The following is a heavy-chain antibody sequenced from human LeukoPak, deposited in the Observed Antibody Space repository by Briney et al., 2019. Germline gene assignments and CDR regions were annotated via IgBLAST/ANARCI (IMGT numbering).Heavy chain of an antibody. CDR1: GGSISSYY. CDR2: IYTSGST. CDR3: ARVVAGYCSSTSCYTRPNWFDP. D-gene: IGHD2-2*02. V-gene: IGHV4-4*07. Sequence: PSETLSLTCTVSGGSISSYYWSWIRQPAGKGLEWIGRIYTSGSTNYNPSLKSRVTMSVDTSKNQFSLKLSSVTAADTAVYYCARVVAGYCSSTSCYTRPNWFDPWGQGTLVTVSS. J-gene: IGHJ5*02.